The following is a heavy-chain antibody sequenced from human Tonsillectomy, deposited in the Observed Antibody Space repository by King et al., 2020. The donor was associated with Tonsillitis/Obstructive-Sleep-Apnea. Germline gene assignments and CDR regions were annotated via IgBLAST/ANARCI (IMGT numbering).Heavy chain of an antibody. CDR1: GYSFTSYW. CDR2: IDASDSYS. D-gene: IGHD1-1*01. CDR3: ASWAQLERRALYAFDI. Sequence: DVQLVESGAEVKKPGESLRISCKGSGYSFTSYWINWVRQMPGQGLEWMGRIDASDSYSNYSPSFQGHVTFSADKSTSTAYLQWSSLKASDTAMYYCASWAQLERRALYAFDIWGQGTMVTVSS. V-gene: IGHV5-10-1*03. J-gene: IGHJ3*02.